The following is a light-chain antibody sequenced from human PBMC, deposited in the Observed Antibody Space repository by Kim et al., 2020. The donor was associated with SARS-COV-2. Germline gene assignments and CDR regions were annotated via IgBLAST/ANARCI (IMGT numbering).Light chain of an antibody. V-gene: IGLV2-14*03. CDR3: CSNRGLSQSTWV. Sequence: ITNSCPGATSDIGGYDYVSWFQHHPGKVPKLIIYDVNRRPSGVSDRFSGSKSDNTASLTISGLRAEDEADYYGCSNRGLSQSTWVFGGGTKVTVL. CDR2: DVN. CDR1: TSDIGGYDY. J-gene: IGLJ3*02.